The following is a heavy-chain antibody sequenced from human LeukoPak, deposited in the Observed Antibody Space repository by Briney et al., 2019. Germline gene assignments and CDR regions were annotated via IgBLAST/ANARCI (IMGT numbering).Heavy chain of an antibody. CDR3: VKDRWVDH. D-gene: IGHD6-13*01. CDR2: ISSEGKTT. J-gene: IGHJ4*02. Sequence: GGSLRLSCSASGFIFSPYAMHWVRQAPGKGLEYVSSISSEGKTTYYTDSVKGRFTISRDNSKNTLYLQMSSLRPEDTAVYYCVKDRWVDHWGQGTLVTVSS. V-gene: IGHV3-64D*06. CDR1: GFIFSPYA.